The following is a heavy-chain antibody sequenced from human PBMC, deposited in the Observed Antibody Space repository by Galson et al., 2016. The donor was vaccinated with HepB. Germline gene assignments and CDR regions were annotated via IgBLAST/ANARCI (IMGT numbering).Heavy chain of an antibody. J-gene: IGHJ6*02. V-gene: IGHV3-30*18. CDR3: AKDRLACYYYYYGMDV. Sequence: SLRLSCAASGFTFSTYGMHWVRQAPGKGLEWVAVISYDGSNKYYADSVKGRFTISRDNSKNTLYLQMNRMRAEDTAVYYCAKDRLACYYYYYGMDVWGQGTTVTVSS. CDR2: ISYDGSNK. CDR1: GFTFSTYG. D-gene: IGHD6-19*01.